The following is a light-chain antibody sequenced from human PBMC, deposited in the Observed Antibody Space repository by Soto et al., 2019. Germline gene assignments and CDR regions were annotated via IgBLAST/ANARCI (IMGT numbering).Light chain of an antibody. CDR1: QGISSS. V-gene: IGKV1-9*01. CDR2: AAS. CDR3: RQYNFYPWT. J-gene: IGKJ1*01. Sequence: DIQLTQSPSFLSASVGDRVTITCRASQGISSSLAWYQQKPGEAPRLLIYAASTLQSGVPSRFSGSGSGTEFTLTISSLQPDDFTTYYCRQYNFYPWTFGQGTKGDSK.